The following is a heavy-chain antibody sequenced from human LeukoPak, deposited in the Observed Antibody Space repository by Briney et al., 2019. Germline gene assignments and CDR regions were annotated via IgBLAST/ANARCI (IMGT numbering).Heavy chain of an antibody. J-gene: IGHJ4*02. Sequence: ASVKVSCKASGYTFTGYYMHWVRQAPGQGLEWMGWINPNSGGTNYAQKFQGRVTMTRDTSISTAYMELSRLRPDDTAVYYCARGEEKYSSDHFDYWGQGTLVTVSS. CDR3: ARGEEKYSSDHFDY. V-gene: IGHV1-2*02. D-gene: IGHD6-19*01. CDR2: INPNSGGT. CDR1: GYTFTGYY.